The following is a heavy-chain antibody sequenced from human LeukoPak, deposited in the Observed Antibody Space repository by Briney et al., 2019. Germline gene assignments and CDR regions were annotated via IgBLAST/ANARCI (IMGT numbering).Heavy chain of an antibody. D-gene: IGHD2-2*01. V-gene: IGHV4-61*01. J-gene: IGHJ3*02. CDR2: IYYSGST. Sequence: PSETLSLTCTVSGGSVSSGSYYWSWIRQPPGKGLEWIGYIYYSGSTNYNPSLKSRVTISVDTSKNQFSLKLNSVTAADTAVYYCARDTAASLNAFDIWGQGTMVTVSS. CDR1: GGSVSSGSYY. CDR3: ARDTAASLNAFDI.